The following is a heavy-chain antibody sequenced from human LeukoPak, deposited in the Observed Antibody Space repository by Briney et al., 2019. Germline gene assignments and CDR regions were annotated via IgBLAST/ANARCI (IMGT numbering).Heavy chain of an antibody. D-gene: IGHD2-15*01. CDR1: GYTFTSYY. CDR3: ARAAGIVVVVAALGP. V-gene: IGHV1-46*01. Sequence: ASVKVPCKASGYTFTSYYMHWVRQAPGQGLEWMGIINPSGGSTSYAQKFQGRVTMTRDTSTSTVYMELSSLRSEDTAVYYCARAAGIVVVVAALGPWGQGTLVTVSS. J-gene: IGHJ5*02. CDR2: INPSGGST.